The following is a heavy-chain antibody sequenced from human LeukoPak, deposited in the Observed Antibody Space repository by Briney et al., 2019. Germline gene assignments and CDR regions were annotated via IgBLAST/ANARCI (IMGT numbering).Heavy chain of an antibody. CDR1: GFTFSSYG. Sequence: PGGSLRLSCEASGFTFSSYGMHWVRQAPGKGLEWVAVVSADGSNKQYADSVKGRFTISRGNSKNTLYLQLNSLRTEDTAVYYCAKGGVSDSGSWYGDYFDYWGQGTLVTVSS. J-gene: IGHJ4*02. CDR2: VSADGSNK. D-gene: IGHD6-13*01. V-gene: IGHV3-30*18. CDR3: AKGGVSDSGSWYGDYFDY.